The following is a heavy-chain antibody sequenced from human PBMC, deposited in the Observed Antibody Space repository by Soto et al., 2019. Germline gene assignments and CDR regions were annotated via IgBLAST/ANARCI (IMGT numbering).Heavy chain of an antibody. V-gene: IGHV1-18*04. J-gene: IGHJ4*02. Sequence: GASVKVSCKASGDTFTSNGISWVRQAPGQGLEWLAWISIYNGNTQYAQKAQGRVTMTRDTSTSTVYMELSSLRSEDTAVYYCARDMGTRYCSSTSCYPGGYWGQGTLVTVSS. D-gene: IGHD2-2*01. CDR3: ARDMGTRYCSSTSCYPGGY. CDR2: ISIYNGNT. CDR1: GDTFTSNG.